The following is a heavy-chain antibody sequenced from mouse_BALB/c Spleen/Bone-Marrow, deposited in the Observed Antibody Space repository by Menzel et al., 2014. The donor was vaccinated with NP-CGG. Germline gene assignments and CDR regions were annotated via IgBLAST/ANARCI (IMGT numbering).Heavy chain of an antibody. CDR1: GFSLTSYG. CDR2: IWAGGST. J-gene: IGHJ4*01. D-gene: IGHD2-1*01. Sequence: VKLMESGPGLVAPSQSLSITCTVSGFSLTSYGVHWVRQPPGKGLEWLGVIWAGGSTNYNSALMSRLSISKDNSKSQVFLKMNSLQTDDTAMYYCARARSGNYYAMDYWGQGTSVTVSS. V-gene: IGHV2-9*02. CDR3: ARARSGNYYAMDY.